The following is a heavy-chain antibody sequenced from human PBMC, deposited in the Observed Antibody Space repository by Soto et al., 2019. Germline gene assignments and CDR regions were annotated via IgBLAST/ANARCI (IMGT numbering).Heavy chain of an antibody. Sequence: QVQLVQSGAEVKKPGSSVKVSCKASGGTFSSYAISWVRQAPGQGLEWMGGIIPIFGTANYAQKFQGRVTITADESTSTAYMELSSLRSEDPAVYYCAIDRAPGYSYGYVNWLDPWGQGTLVTVSS. CDR3: AIDRAPGYSYGYVNWLDP. J-gene: IGHJ5*02. V-gene: IGHV1-69*01. CDR1: GGTFSSYA. CDR2: IIPIFGTA. D-gene: IGHD5-18*01.